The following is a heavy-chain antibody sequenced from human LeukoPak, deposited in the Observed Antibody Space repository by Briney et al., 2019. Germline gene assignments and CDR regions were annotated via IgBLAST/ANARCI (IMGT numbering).Heavy chain of an antibody. CDR2: IYHSGST. D-gene: IGHD4-17*01. V-gene: IGHV4-38-2*01. CDR1: GYSISSGYY. J-gene: IGHJ4*02. CDR3: VLDYGDYAFDY. Sequence: SETLSLTCAVSGYSISSGYYWGWIRQPPGKGLEWIGSIYHSGSTYYNPSLKSRVTISVDTSKNQFSLKLSSVTAADTAVYYCVLDYGDYAFDYWGQGTLVTVSS.